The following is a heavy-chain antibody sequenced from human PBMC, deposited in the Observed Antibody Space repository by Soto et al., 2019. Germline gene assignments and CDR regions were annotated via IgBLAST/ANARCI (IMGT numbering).Heavy chain of an antibody. CDR3: AREGYCSGGSCYSRTLDY. D-gene: IGHD2-15*01. V-gene: IGHV4-34*01. CDR2: INHSGST. Sequence: QVQLQQWGAGLLKPSETLSLTCAVYGGSFSGYYWSWIRQPPGKGLEWIGEINHSGSTNYNPSLKSRVTISVDTSKDQFSLKLSSVTAADTAVYYCAREGYCSGGSCYSRTLDYWGQGTLFTVSS. CDR1: GGSFSGYY. J-gene: IGHJ4*02.